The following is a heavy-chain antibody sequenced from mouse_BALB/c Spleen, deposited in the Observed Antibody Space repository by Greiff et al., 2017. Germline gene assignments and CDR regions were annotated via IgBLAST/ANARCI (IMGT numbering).Heavy chain of an antibody. CDR2: INPNNGGT. CDR3: ARSLLLRYFDV. V-gene: IGHV1-18*01. CDR1: GYTFTDYN. D-gene: IGHD1-1*01. Sequence: EVHLVESGPELVKPGASVKIPCKASGYTFTDYNMDWVKQSHGKSLEWIGDINPNNGGTIYNQKFKGKATLTVDKSSSTAYMELRSLTSEDTAVYYCARSLLLRYFDVWGAGTTVTVSS. J-gene: IGHJ1*01.